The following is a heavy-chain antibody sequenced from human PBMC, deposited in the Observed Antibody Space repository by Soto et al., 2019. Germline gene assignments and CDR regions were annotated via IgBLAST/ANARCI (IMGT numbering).Heavy chain of an antibody. CDR1: GYTFTGYY. CDR3: ARDHNFGFILYAMDV. V-gene: IGHV1-46*01. J-gene: IGHJ6*02. Sequence: ASVKVSCKASGYTFTGYYMHWVRQAPGQGLEWMGIINPSSGRTSYAQNFQGRVTMTSDTSTSIVYMEMSSLKSEDTAVYYCARDHNFGFILYAMDVWGQGTTVTVSS. D-gene: IGHD2-15*01. CDR2: INPSSGRT.